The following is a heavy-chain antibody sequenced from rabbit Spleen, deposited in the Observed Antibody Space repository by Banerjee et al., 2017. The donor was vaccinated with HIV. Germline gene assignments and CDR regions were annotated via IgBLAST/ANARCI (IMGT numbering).Heavy chain of an antibody. CDR1: GFTLSSYYM. D-gene: IGHD1-1*01. CDR2: MDTGSGGVT. CDR3: ARDLDGVIGWNFGW. J-gene: IGHJ4*01. V-gene: IGHV1S45*01. Sequence: QEQLKESGGGLVQPGGSLKLSCTASGFTLSSYYMNWVRQAPGKGLEWIGCMDTGSGGVTYYASWAKGRFTISRTSSTTVTLQMTSLTAADTATYFCARDLDGVIGWNFGWWGPGTLVTVS.